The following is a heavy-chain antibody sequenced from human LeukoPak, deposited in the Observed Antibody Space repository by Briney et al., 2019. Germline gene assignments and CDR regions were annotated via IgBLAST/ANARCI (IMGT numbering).Heavy chain of an antibody. CDR3: ARAVSYQLLYVFDY. CDR2: IYYSGST. V-gene: IGHV4-61*10. J-gene: IGHJ4*02. D-gene: IGHD2-2*02. CDR1: GNSISSGDNY. Sequence: SQTLSLTCTVSGNSISSGDNYWSWIRQPAGKGLEWIGYIYYSGSTNYNPSLKSRVTISVDTSKNQFSLKLSSVTAADTAVYYCARAVSYQLLYVFDYWGQGTLVTVSS.